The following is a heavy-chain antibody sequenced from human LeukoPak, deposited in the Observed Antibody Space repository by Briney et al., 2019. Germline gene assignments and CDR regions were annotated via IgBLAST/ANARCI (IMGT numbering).Heavy chain of an antibody. Sequence: PSETLSLTCTVSGGSISSGTNYWSWIRQPAGKGLEWIGRIYTSGSTNYNPSLKSRVTISVDTSKNQFSLKLSSVTAADTAVYYCARGTSSSSGARGRYFDYWGQGTLVTVSS. CDR2: IYTSGST. CDR1: GGSISSGTNY. J-gene: IGHJ4*02. D-gene: IGHD6-6*01. V-gene: IGHV4-61*02. CDR3: ARGTSSSSGARGRYFDY.